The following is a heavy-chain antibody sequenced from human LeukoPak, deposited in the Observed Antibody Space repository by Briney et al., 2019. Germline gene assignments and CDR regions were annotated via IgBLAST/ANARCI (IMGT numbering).Heavy chain of an antibody. CDR1: GFMFSSNW. CDR2: IEEDGTET. V-gene: IGHV3-7*03. Sequence: GGSLRLSCAASGFMFSSNWMSWVRLAPGKGLEWVANIEEDGTETYYVDSVKGRFTISRDNAKNSLYLQMNSLRVEDTAVYYCAKEGRSLQTYWGQGTLVTVSS. D-gene: IGHD5-24*01. J-gene: IGHJ4*02. CDR3: AKEGRSLQTY.